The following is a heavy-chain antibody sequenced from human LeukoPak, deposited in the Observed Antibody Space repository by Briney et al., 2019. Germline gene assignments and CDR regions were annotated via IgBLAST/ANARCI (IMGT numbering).Heavy chain of an antibody. CDR1: GGSFSGYY. D-gene: IGHD3-10*01. CDR2: INHSGST. J-gene: IGHJ5*02. CDR3: ARPSGDQFDP. V-gene: IGHV4-34*01. Sequence: SETLSLTCAVYGGSFSGYYWSWIRQPPGKGLEWIGEINHSGSTNYNPSLKSRVTISVDTSKNQFSLKLSPVTAADTAVYYCARPSGDQFDPWGQGTLVTVSS.